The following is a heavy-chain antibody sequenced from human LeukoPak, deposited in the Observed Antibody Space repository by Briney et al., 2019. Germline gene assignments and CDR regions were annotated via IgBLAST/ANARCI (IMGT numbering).Heavy chain of an antibody. CDR3: ARVHSSSSGFDY. CDR2: INPNSGGT. J-gene: IGHJ4*02. CDR1: GYTFTGYY. D-gene: IGHD6-6*01. Sequence: ASVKVSCKASGYTFTGYYMHWVRRAPGQGLEWMGRINPNSGGTNYAQKFQGRVTMTRDTSISTAYMELSRLRSDDTAVYYCARVHSSSSGFDYWGQGTLVTVSS. V-gene: IGHV1-2*06.